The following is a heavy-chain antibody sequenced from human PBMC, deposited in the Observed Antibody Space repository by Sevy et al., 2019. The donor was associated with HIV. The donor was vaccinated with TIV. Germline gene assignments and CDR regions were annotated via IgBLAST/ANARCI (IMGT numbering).Heavy chain of an antibody. D-gene: IGHD3-10*01. CDR1: GFTFNNYA. Sequence: GGSLRLSCAASGFTFNNYALSWVRQAPGNGLEWVSAISGSGGSIYFADSVRGRFTTSRFNSRETLELQMNGLRVEDTAVYYCAKALSGSARNWYFDLWGRGTLVTVSS. CDR2: ISGSGGSI. CDR3: AKALSGSARNWYFDL. V-gene: IGHV3-23*01. J-gene: IGHJ2*01.